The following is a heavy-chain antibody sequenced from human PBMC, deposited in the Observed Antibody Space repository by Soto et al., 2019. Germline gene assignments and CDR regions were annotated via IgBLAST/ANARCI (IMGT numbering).Heavy chain of an antibody. CDR1: GFSFSGYA. D-gene: IGHD6-6*01. CDR3: AKDSIPYSSSYDLDH. V-gene: IGHV3-23*01. CDR2: ITGTGVSI. J-gene: IGHJ4*02. Sequence: EVQLLESGGGLVQPGGSLRLSCVASGFSFSGYAMSWVRKAPGKGLVWVSSITGTGVSIYYADSVRGRFTISRDNSKNTLYMQMRSLRAEDAARYYCAKDSIPYSSSYDLDHWGRGALVTVYS.